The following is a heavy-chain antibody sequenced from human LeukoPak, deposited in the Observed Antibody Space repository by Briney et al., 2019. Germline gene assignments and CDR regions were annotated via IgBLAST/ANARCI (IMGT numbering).Heavy chain of an antibody. CDR1: GFTFSSYW. V-gene: IGHV3-7*01. CDR2: IKQDGSEK. CDR3: ARGRDPPY. Sequence: GWCLSLSCAASGFTFSSYWMSWVRQAPGKGLEWVANIKQDGSEKYYVDSVKGRFTISRDNAKNSLYLQMNSLRAEDTAVCYCARGRDPPYWGQGTLVTVSS. J-gene: IGHJ4*02. D-gene: IGHD5-24*01.